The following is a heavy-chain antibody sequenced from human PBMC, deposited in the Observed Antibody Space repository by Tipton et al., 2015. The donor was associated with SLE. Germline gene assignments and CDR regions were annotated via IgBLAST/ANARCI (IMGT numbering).Heavy chain of an antibody. V-gene: IGHV4-34*01. D-gene: IGHD4-17*01. CDR2: INHSGGT. CDR3: ARGPSDGLRDY. Sequence: TLSLTCAVYGGSFSGYYWSWIRQPPGKGLEWIGEINHSGGTNYNPSLKSRVTISVDTSKNQFSLKLSSVTAADTAVYYCARGPSDGLRDYWGQGTLVTVSS. J-gene: IGHJ4*02. CDR1: GGSFSGYY.